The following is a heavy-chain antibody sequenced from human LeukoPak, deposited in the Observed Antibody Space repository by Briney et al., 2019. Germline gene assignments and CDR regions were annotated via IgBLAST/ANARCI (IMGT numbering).Heavy chain of an antibody. CDR2: ISYDGSDK. CDR3: ARGKMTAHYFDY. CDR1: GFTFSSYG. D-gene: IGHD2-21*02. J-gene: IGHJ4*02. Sequence: GGSLRLSCAASGFTFSSYGMHWVRQAPGKGLEWVAVISYDGSDKYYADSVKGRFTISRDNSENTLYLQMNSLRAEDTAVYYCARGKMTAHYFDYWGQGTLVTVSS. V-gene: IGHV3-30*03.